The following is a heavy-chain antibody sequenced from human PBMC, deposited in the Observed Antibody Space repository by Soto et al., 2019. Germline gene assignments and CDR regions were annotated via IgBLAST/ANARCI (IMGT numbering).Heavy chain of an antibody. V-gene: IGHV3-49*03. CDR3: TRALSGYYPFDS. J-gene: IGHJ4*02. Sequence: PGGSLRLSCTASGFTFGDCAMNWFRQAPGKGLEWVSFIRTKGYGGTTEYAASVKGRFTISRDDSKSIAYLQMNSLKTEDTAVYYCTRALSGYYPFDSWGQGTLVTGSS. CDR1: GFTFGDCA. CDR2: IRTKGYGGTT. D-gene: IGHD3-22*01.